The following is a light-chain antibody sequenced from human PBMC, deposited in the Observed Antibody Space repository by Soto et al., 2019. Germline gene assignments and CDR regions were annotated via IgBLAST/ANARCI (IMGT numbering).Light chain of an antibody. CDR3: QQYGSSPRT. J-gene: IGKJ1*01. Sequence: EIVLTQSPGTLSLSPGERATLSCRASQSVSSSYLAWYQQKPGQAPRLLIYGASSRATGIPDRFSGSGSVTDFNLTISRLEPEDLAVDYCQQYGSSPRTFGQGTQVEIK. CDR1: QSVSSSY. V-gene: IGKV3-20*01. CDR2: GAS.